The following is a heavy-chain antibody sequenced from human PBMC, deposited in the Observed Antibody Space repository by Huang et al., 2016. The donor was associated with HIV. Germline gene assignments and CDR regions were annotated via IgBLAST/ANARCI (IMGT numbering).Heavy chain of an antibody. CDR1: GYTFIDYY. J-gene: IGHJ6*02. V-gene: IGHV1-2*06. CDR3: ATAKYYDSGGFGGDGLDV. Sequence: QVQLVQSGAEVRKPGASVKVSCKTFGYTFIDYYMHWVRQAPGQGLEWMGRINPNSGGTDYAQKCQGRVTMTRDTSISTLYMEVSRLKSDDTAMYYCATAKYYDSGGFGGDGLDVWGQGTTVTVSS. CDR2: INPNSGGT. D-gene: IGHD3-22*01.